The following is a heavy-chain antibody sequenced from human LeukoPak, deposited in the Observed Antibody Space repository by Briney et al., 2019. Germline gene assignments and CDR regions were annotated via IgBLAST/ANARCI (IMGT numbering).Heavy chain of an antibody. D-gene: IGHD3-10*01. CDR1: GFTFSSYA. CDR3: ARDSFYGSGSFDY. Sequence: GGSLRLSCAASGFTFSSYAMSWVRQAPGKGLEWVSAISGSGGSTYYADSVKGRFTISRDNAKNSLYLQMNSLRAEDTAVYYCARDSFYGSGSFDYWGQGTLVTVSS. V-gene: IGHV3-23*01. J-gene: IGHJ4*02. CDR2: ISGSGGST.